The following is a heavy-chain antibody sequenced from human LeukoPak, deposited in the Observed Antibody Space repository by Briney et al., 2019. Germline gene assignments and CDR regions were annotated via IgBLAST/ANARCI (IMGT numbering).Heavy chain of an antibody. J-gene: IGHJ4*02. Sequence: PGGSLRLSCAASGFTVSSNYMSWVRQAPGKGLEWVSVIYSGGSTYYADSVKGRFTISRDNSKNTLYLQMNSLRAEDTAVYYCARVYGSGSYHHLDYWGQGTLVTVSS. D-gene: IGHD3-10*01. V-gene: IGHV3-53*01. CDR2: IYSGGST. CDR1: GFTVSSNY. CDR3: ARVYGSGSYHHLDY.